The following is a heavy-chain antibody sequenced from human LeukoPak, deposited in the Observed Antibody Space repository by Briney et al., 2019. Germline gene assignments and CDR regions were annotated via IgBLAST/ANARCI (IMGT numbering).Heavy chain of an antibody. D-gene: IGHD5-12*01. J-gene: IGHJ4*02. Sequence: GGSLRLSCAVSGFSFDDYAMHSVRQVPGKGLEWVSGISWNSDNIGYADSVKGRFTTSRDNAKNSLYLQMNSLRAEDTALYYCAINGGGDSGYGNFDYWGQGTLVTVSS. CDR3: AINGGGDSGYGNFDY. CDR1: GFSFDDYA. V-gene: IGHV3-9*01. CDR2: ISWNSDNI.